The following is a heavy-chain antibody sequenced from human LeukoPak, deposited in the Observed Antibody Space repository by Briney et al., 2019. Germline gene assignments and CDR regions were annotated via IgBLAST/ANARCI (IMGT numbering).Heavy chain of an antibody. CDR3: ESDLRGSFYTFDL. D-gene: IGHD1-26*01. J-gene: IGHJ6*02. Sequence: PSETLSLTCSVSGASINGFFWNWVRQTPEKGLEWIGYVSHRGATTSNPTLKSRVSITIDTSKSQISLTMTSVTAADSALYYCESDLRGSFYTFDLWGPGTTVSVS. CDR1: GASINGFF. CDR2: VSHRGAT. V-gene: IGHV4-59*01.